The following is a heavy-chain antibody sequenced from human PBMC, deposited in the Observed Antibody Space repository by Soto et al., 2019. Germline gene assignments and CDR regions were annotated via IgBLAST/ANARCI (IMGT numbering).Heavy chain of an antibody. CDR1: GGTFSSYT. Sequence: SVKVSCKASGGTFSSYTISWVRQAPGQGLEWMGRIIPILGIANYAQKFQGRVTITADKSTSTAYMELSSLRSEDTAVYYCAREPTVVIHYFDYWGQGTLVTVSS. CDR3: AREPTVVIHYFDY. D-gene: IGHD4-17*01. V-gene: IGHV1-69*04. CDR2: IIPILGIA. J-gene: IGHJ4*02.